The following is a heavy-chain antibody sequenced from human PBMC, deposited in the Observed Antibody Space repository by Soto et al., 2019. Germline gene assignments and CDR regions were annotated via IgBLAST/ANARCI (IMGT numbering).Heavy chain of an antibody. CDR1: GFTFSSYA. D-gene: IGHD5-12*01. CDR3: ARDCWNSGYDCYYGMDV. Sequence: GSLRLSCAASGFTFSSYAMHWVRQAPGKGLEWVAVISYDGSNKYYADSVKGRFTISRDNSKNTLYLQMNSLRAEDTAVYYCARDCWNSGYDCYYGMDVWGQGTTVTVSS. V-gene: IGHV3-30-3*01. CDR2: ISYDGSNK. J-gene: IGHJ6*02.